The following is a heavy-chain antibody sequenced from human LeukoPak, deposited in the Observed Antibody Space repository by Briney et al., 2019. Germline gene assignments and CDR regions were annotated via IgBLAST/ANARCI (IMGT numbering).Heavy chain of an antibody. D-gene: IGHD2-15*01. V-gene: IGHV4-61*08. Sequence: SETLSLTCNVFGYSITSDDYWGWIRQPPGKGLEWIGYIYYSGSTNYNPSLKSRVTISVDTSKNQFSLKLSSVTAADTAVYYCARSVEGYCRGGSCYSYSYYMDVWGKGTTVTVSS. CDR1: GYSITSDDY. CDR2: IYYSGST. J-gene: IGHJ6*03. CDR3: ARSVEGYCRGGSCYSYSYYMDV.